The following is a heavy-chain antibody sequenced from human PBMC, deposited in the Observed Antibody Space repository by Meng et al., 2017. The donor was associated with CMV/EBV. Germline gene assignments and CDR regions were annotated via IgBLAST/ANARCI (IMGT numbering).Heavy chain of an antibody. CDR2: IIPIFGTA. CDR1: GGTFSSYA. D-gene: IGHD2-2*02. Sequence: SVKVSCKASGGTFSSYAISWVRQAPGQGLEWMEGIIPIFGTANYAQKFQGRVTITTDESTSTAYMELSSLRSEDTAVYYCARGYCSSTSCYTPQPGLEYYYYYYGMDVWGQGTTVTVSS. J-gene: IGHJ6*02. V-gene: IGHV1-69*05. CDR3: ARGYCSSTSCYTPQPGLEYYYYYYGMDV.